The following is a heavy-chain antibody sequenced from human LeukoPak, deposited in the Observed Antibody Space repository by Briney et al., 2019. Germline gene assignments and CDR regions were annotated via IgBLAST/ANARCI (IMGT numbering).Heavy chain of an antibody. D-gene: IGHD3-3*01. J-gene: IGHJ4*02. CDR2: ISGSGTST. V-gene: IGHV3-23*01. Sequence: GGSLRLXCAASGFTFSNYAMSWVRQAPGKGLESVSAISGSGTSTYYADSVKGRFTISRDNSKNTLYLQMNSLRAEDTAVYYCAKGLVGYDFWSGFGSYFDYWGQGTLVTVSS. CDR1: GFTFSNYA. CDR3: AKGLVGYDFWSGFGSYFDY.